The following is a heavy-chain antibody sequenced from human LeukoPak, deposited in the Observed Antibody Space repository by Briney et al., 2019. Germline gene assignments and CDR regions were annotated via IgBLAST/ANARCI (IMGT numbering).Heavy chain of an antibody. V-gene: IGHV4-39*01. D-gene: IGHD4-11*01. Sequence: SQTLSLTCSVSGGSISSGSYYWAWIRQPPEKGLEWIGSVYYTGGTNYSPSLKSRVTISVDTSKNQFSLKLSSVTAADTAVYYCARHGVTRVTLVEVYYFDYWGQGTLVTVSS. CDR2: VYYTGGT. CDR3: ARHGVTRVTLVEVYYFDY. CDR1: GGSISSGSYY. J-gene: IGHJ4*02.